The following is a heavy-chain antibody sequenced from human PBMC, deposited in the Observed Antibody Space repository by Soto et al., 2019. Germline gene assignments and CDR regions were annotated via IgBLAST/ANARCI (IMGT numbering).Heavy chain of an antibody. CDR2: IYYSGST. CDR3: ARYFCYYDSSGYYCPFDY. D-gene: IGHD3-22*01. J-gene: IGHJ4*02. V-gene: IGHV4-61*01. Sequence: SETLSLTCTVSGGSVSSGSYYWSWIRQPPGKGLEWIRYIYYSGSTNYNPSLKSRVTISVDTSKNRFSLKLSSVTAADTAVYYCARYFCYYDSSGYYCPFDYWGQGTLVTVSS. CDR1: GGSVSSGSYY.